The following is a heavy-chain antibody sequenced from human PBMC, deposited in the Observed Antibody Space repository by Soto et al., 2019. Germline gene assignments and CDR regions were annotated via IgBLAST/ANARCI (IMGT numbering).Heavy chain of an antibody. J-gene: IGHJ5*02. D-gene: IGHD3-3*01. Sequence: QVQLVQSGAEVKKPGSSVKVSCKASGGTFSSYAITWVRQAPGQGLEWMGGIIPIFGTANYAQKFQGRVTITANVSTSTAYMTLSSLRSEDTAVYYCAGDRGPRSGYHPYWFDPWGQGTLVTVSS. V-gene: IGHV1-69*12. CDR3: AGDRGPRSGYHPYWFDP. CDR2: IIPIFGTA. CDR1: GGTFSSYA.